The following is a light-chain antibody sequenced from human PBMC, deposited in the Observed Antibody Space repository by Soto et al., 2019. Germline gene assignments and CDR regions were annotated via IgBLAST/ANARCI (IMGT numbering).Light chain of an antibody. J-gene: IGKJ1*01. V-gene: IGKV3-20*01. CDR2: IAS. Sequence: EIVLTQSPGTLSLSPGERATLSCRASQSVSSNHLAWYQQKTGQTPRLLIHIASNRAPGIPDRFSGSGSGTHFTLTISIVEPEDFAVYYCQQYDSSPWTFGQGTKVEIK. CDR1: QSVSSNH. CDR3: QQYDSSPWT.